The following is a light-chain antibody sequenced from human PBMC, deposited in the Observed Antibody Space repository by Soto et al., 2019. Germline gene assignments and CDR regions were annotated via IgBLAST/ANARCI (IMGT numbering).Light chain of an antibody. Sequence: DIVMTQSPDSLSVSLGERATINCKSSQSVLYSSNNKNCLAWYRQKPGQSPKLLIYWASTRESGVPDRFSGGGSGTDFTLTISSLQAEDVAVYYCQQCYNTPSFGPGTKVDI. V-gene: IGKV4-1*01. CDR3: QQCYNTPS. J-gene: IGKJ3*01. CDR2: WAS. CDR1: QSVLYSSNNKNC.